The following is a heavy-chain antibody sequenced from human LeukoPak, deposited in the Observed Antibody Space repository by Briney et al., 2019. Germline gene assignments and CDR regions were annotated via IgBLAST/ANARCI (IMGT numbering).Heavy chain of an antibody. CDR3: ARDRTYCSSTSCYPYYYYGMDV. CDR2: TIPIFGTA. V-gene: IGHV1-69*13. CDR1: GGTFSSYA. Sequence: ASVKVSCKASGGTFSSYAISWVRQAPGQGLEWMGGTIPIFGTANYAQKIQGKVAITADESTSTAYMELSSLRSEDTAVYYCARDRTYCSSTSCYPYYYYGMDVWGQGTTVTVSS. J-gene: IGHJ6*02. D-gene: IGHD2-2*01.